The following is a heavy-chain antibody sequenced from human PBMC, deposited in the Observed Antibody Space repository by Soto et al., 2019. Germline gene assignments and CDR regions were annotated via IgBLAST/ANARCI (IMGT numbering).Heavy chain of an antibody. D-gene: IGHD1-26*01. Sequence: GGSLRLSCAASGFTFSSYSMNWVRQAPGKGLEWVSSISSSSSYIYYADSVKGRFTISRDNAKNSLYLQMNSLRAEDTAVYYCARDLWSPLSGSYYVHYGMDDWGQGTTVTVSS. CDR2: ISSSSSYI. J-gene: IGHJ6*02. CDR1: GFTFSSYS. V-gene: IGHV3-21*01. CDR3: ARDLWSPLSGSYYVHYGMDD.